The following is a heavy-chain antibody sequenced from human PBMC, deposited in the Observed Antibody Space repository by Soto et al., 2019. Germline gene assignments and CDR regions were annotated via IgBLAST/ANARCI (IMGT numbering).Heavy chain of an antibody. Sequence: GGSLRLSCAASGFTFSSYSMNWVCQAPGKGLEWVSSISSSSSYIYYADSVKGRFTISRDNAKNSLYLQMNSLRAEDTAVYYCARAGIQLWLRRDAFDIWGQGTMVTVSS. J-gene: IGHJ3*02. CDR1: GFTFSSYS. CDR3: ARAGIQLWLRRDAFDI. CDR2: ISSSSSYI. V-gene: IGHV3-21*01. D-gene: IGHD5-18*01.